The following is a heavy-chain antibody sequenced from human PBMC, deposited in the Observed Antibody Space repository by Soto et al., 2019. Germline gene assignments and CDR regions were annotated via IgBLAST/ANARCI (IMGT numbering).Heavy chain of an antibody. V-gene: IGHV3-15*01. CDR3: TTDIDFWNRPFDAFDI. CDR2: IKSKTDGGTT. J-gene: IGHJ3*02. CDR1: GFTFSNAW. D-gene: IGHD3-3*01. Sequence: LRLSCAASGFTFSNAWMSWVRQAPGKGLEWVGRIKSKTDGGTTDYAAPVKGRFTISRDDSKNTLYLQMNSLKTEDTAVYYCTTDIDFWNRPFDAFDIWGQGTMVTVSS.